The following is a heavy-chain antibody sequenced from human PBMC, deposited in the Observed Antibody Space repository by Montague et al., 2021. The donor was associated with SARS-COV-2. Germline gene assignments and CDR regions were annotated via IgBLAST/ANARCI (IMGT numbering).Heavy chain of an antibody. Sequence: STNYNPSLKSRVTISVDTSKNQFSLKVNSVTAADTAVYYCARHYSATLPAVYWGQGTLVTVSS. CDR2: ST. J-gene: IGHJ4*02. D-gene: IGHD2-15*01. CDR3: ARHYSATLPAVY. V-gene: IGHV4-59*08.